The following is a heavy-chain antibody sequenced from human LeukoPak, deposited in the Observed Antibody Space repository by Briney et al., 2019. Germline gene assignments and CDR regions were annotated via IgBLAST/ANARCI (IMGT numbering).Heavy chain of an antibody. CDR1: GYSIRSDYS. V-gene: IGHV4-38-2*02. CDR2: IYHSGTT. D-gene: IGHD1-1*01. CDR3: ARESTTTGTWWYFDL. Sequence: SETLSLTCTVSGYSIRSDYSWGWIRQPPGKRLEWIANIYHSGTTYYNPSLKSRVTIAVDTSKNQFSLKLSSVTAADTAVYYCARESTTTGTWWYFDLWGRGTLVTVSS. J-gene: IGHJ2*01.